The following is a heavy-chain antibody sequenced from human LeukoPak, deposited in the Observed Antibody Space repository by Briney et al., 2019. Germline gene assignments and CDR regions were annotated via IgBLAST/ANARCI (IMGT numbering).Heavy chain of an antibody. V-gene: IGHV1-8*01. J-gene: IGHJ4*02. CDR3: ARANIAVAGYYFDY. D-gene: IGHD6-19*01. CDR2: MNPNSGNT. CDR1: GYTFTSYD. Sequence: ASVKVSCKASGYTFTSYDINWVRQATGQGLEWMGWMNPNSGNTGYAQKFQGRVTMTRNTSISTAYMELSSLRSEDTAVYYCARANIAVAGYYFDYGGQGTLVTVSS.